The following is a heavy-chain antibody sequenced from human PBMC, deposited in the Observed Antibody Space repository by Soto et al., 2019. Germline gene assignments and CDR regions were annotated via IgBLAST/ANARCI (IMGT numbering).Heavy chain of an antibody. J-gene: IGHJ4*02. V-gene: IGHV3-9*01. Sequence: EVQLVESGGGLVQPGRSLRLSCAASGFTFDDYAMHWVRQAPGKGLEWVSGIRWNSGSIGYADSVKGRFTISRENAKNSLSLQMNSLRAEDTALYNCAKDIRRSAVCFHYWRQGTQVTASS. D-gene: IGHD3-10*01. CDR3: AKDIRRSAVCFHY. CDR2: IRWNSGSI. CDR1: GFTFDDYA.